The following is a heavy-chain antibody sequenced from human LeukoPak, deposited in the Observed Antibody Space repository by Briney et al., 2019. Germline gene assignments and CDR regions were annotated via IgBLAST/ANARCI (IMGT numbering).Heavy chain of an antibody. Sequence: GGSLRLSCAASGFTFSSYAMSWVRQAPGKGLEWVSAISGSGGSTYYADSVKGRFTISRDNSKNTLYLQMNSLRAEDTAVYYCATGEKNGWLPTGYFDYWGQGTLVTVSS. CDR2: ISGSGGST. D-gene: IGHD6-19*01. J-gene: IGHJ4*02. CDR3: ATGEKNGWLPTGYFDY. CDR1: GFTFSSYA. V-gene: IGHV3-23*01.